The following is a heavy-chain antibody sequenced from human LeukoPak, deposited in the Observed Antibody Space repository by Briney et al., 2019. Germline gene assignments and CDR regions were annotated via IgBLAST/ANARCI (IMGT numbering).Heavy chain of an antibody. D-gene: IGHD3-16*01. CDR2: IYYSGST. J-gene: IGHJ4*02. CDR1: GGSISSSSYY. Sequence: PSETLSLTCTVSGGSISSSSYYWGWIRQPPGKGLEWIGSIYYSGSTYYNPSLKSRVPISVDTSKNQFSLKLSSVTAADTAVYYCARHEDYDYVWGSYIWGQGTLVTVSS. CDR3: ARHEDYDYVWGSYI. V-gene: IGHV4-39*01.